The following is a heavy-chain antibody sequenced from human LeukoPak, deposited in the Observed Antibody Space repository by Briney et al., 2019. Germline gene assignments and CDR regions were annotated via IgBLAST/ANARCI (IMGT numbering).Heavy chain of an antibody. CDR1: GGSISSGSYY. Sequence: PSQTLSLTCTVSGGSISSGSYYWSWIRQPAGKGLEWIGRIYTTGSTKYNPSLKSRVTISIDMSKNQFSLRLSSVTAADTAVYYCARDRPHISGSPHFDYWGQGTLVTVSS. J-gene: IGHJ4*02. D-gene: IGHD6-19*01. CDR3: ARDRPHISGSPHFDY. V-gene: IGHV4-61*02. CDR2: IYTTGST.